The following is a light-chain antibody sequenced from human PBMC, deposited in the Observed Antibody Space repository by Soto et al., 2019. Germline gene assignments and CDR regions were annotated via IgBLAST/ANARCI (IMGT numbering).Light chain of an antibody. Sequence: QAVRTQPPSVSGAPGQMVTISCTGSSSNIGAGYDVHWYQQLPGTAPKLLIYGNSNRPSGVPDRFSGSKSGTSASLAITGLQAEDEAHYYCQSYDSSLSGYVFGTGTKVTV. V-gene: IGLV1-40*01. CDR2: GNS. J-gene: IGLJ1*01. CDR1: SSNIGAGYD. CDR3: QSYDSSLSGYV.